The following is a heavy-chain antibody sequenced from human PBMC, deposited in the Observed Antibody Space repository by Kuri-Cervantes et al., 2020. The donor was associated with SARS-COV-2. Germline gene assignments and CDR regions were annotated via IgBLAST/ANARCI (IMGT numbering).Heavy chain of an antibody. Sequence: SETLSLTCAVSGDSISDSNNWWSWVRRPPGKGLEWIWEIYHSGSTNYSPSFKSRVTMSIDTSKNHFSLKLNSVTAADTAVYYCARVRYCTATNCMPFCDYWGQGTLVTVSS. V-gene: IGHV4-4*02. CDR3: ARVRYCTATNCMPFCDY. D-gene: IGHD2-8*02. J-gene: IGHJ4*02. CDR2: IYHSGST. CDR1: GDSISDSNNW.